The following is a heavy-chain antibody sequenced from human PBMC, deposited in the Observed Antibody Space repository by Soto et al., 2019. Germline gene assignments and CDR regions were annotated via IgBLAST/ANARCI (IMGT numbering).Heavy chain of an antibody. V-gene: IGHV3-30-3*01. Sequence: GGSLRLSCAASGFTFSSYAMHWVRQAPGKGLEWVAVISYDGSNKYYADSVKGRFTISRDNSKNTLYLQMNSLRAEDTAVYYCARDHGVRGSAVFWFDPWGQGTLVTVSS. D-gene: IGHD3-10*01. CDR2: ISYDGSNK. CDR1: GFTFSSYA. J-gene: IGHJ5*02. CDR3: ARDHGVRGSAVFWFDP.